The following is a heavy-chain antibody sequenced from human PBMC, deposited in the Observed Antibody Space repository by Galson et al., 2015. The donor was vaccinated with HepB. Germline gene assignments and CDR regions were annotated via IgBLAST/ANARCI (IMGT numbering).Heavy chain of an antibody. CDR2: IKSDGTSI. CDR3: TRVQTGNYGRFDS. D-gene: IGHD4-17*01. CDR1: GFAISNYW. Sequence: SLRLSCAASGFAISNYWMHWVRQVPGKGLVWVSRIKSDGTSITYADSVMGRFTISRDNARNMVSLQMNSLRAEDTAIYYCTRVQTGNYGRFDSWGQGTLVTVSS. J-gene: IGHJ4*02. V-gene: IGHV3-74*03.